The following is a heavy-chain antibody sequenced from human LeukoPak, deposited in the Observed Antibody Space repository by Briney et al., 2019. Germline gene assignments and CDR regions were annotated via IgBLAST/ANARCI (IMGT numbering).Heavy chain of an antibody. CDR3: ARARSSYGYGDALDI. CDR2: ISYAGNNK. CDR1: GFTFSSYS. J-gene: IGHJ3*02. V-gene: IGHV3-30*03. D-gene: IGHD5-18*01. Sequence: PGGSLRLSCAASGFTFSSYSMNWVRQAPGKGLEWVAVISYAGNNKYYADSVKGRFTISRDNSKNTLYLQMNSLRAEDTAVYYCARARSSYGYGDALDIWGQGTMVTVSS.